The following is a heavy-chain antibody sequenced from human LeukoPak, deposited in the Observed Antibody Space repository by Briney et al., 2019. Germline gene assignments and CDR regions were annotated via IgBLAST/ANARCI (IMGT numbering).Heavy chain of an antibody. CDR2: IIPMSGRA. V-gene: IGHV1-69*01. D-gene: IGHD1-26*01. CDR1: GGTFIIYA. Sequence: SVRVSCMASGGTFIIYAISWVRQAPGQGREWMGGIIPMSGRANYAQKFQGRVTITADESTSTAYMELSSLRSEDTAVYYCALDSGANAFDIWGQGTMVTVSS. J-gene: IGHJ3*02. CDR3: ALDSGANAFDI.